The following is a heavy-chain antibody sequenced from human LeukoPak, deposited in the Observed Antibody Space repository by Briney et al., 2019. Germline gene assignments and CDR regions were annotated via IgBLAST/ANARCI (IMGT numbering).Heavy chain of an antibody. D-gene: IGHD2-2*01. Sequence: GASVKVSCKGSEYTFTDYYIHWVRQAPGQGLEWMGRINPNSGGTNYAQKFRGRVTMTRDTSIASAYMELTSLTSDDTASYYCARGSCSSSNCFPDYWGQGTLVTVSS. CDR3: ARGSCSSSNCFPDY. J-gene: IGHJ4*02. CDR2: INPNSGGT. V-gene: IGHV1-2*06. CDR1: EYTFTDYY.